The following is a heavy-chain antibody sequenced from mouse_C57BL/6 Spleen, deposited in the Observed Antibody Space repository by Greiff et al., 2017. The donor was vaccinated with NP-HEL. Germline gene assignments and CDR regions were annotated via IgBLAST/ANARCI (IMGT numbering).Heavy chain of an antibody. V-gene: IGHV2-2*01. CDR1: GFSLTSYG. D-gene: IGHD1-1*01. Sequence: QVQLQQSGPGLVQPSQSLSITCTVSGFSLTSYGVHWVRQSPGKGLEWLGVIWSGGSTDYNAAFISRLSISKDNSKSQVFFKMNSLQADDTAIYYCATDGIYYGSSYFAYWGQGTLVTVSA. CDR2: IWSGGST. J-gene: IGHJ3*01. CDR3: ATDGIYYGSSYFAY.